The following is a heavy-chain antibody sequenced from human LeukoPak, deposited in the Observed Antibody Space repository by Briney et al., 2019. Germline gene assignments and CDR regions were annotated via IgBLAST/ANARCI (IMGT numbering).Heavy chain of an antibody. V-gene: IGHV3-74*01. CDR3: ARVDYYDSSGYLTYYYYYYMDV. CDR2: INSDGRST. CDR1: GFTFSSYW. D-gene: IGHD3-22*01. J-gene: IGHJ6*03. Sequence: PGGSLRLPCAASGFTFSSYWMHWLRQAPGKGLVWVSRINSDGRSTSYADSVKGRFTISRDNAKNTLYLQMNSLRAEDTAVYYCARVDYYDSSGYLTYYYYYYMDVWGKGTTVSVPS.